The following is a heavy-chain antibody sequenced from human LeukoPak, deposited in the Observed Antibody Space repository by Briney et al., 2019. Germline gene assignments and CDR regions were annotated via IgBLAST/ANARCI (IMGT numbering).Heavy chain of an antibody. CDR3: ARSSLSSSWAYDAFDI. Sequence: GASVKVSCKASGYTFTSYDINWVRQATGQGLEWMGWMNPNSGNTGYAQKFQGRVTMTRNTSISTAYMELSSLRSEDTAVYYCARSSLSSSWAYDAFDIWGQGAMVTVSS. V-gene: IGHV1-8*01. D-gene: IGHD6-13*01. CDR1: GYTFTSYD. J-gene: IGHJ3*02. CDR2: MNPNSGNT.